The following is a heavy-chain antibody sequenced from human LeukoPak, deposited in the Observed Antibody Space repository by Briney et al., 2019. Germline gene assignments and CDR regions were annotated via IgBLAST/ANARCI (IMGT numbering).Heavy chain of an antibody. D-gene: IGHD2-2*01. V-gene: IGHV1-18*01. CDR1: GYTFTSYG. J-gene: IGHJ4*02. Sequence: GASVKVSCKASGYTFTSYGISWVRQAPGHGLEWMGWISAYNGNTNYAQKLQGRVTMTTDTSTSAAYMELRSLRSDDTAVYYCARDKFERIYCSSTSCYPFDYWGQGTLVTVSS. CDR2: ISAYNGNT. CDR3: ARDKFERIYCSSTSCYPFDY.